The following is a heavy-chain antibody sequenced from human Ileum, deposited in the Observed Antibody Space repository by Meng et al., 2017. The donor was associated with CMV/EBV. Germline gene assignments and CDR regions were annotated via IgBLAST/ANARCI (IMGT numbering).Heavy chain of an antibody. CDR2: ISSSSSYI. Sequence: FSSYSMNGVRQAPGKGLEWVSSISSSSSYIYYADSVKGRFTISRDNAKNSLYLQMNSLRAEDTAVYYCARDLVGSGSYYNRNNWFDPWGQGTLVTVSS. V-gene: IGHV3-21*01. CDR3: ARDLVGSGSYYNRNNWFDP. J-gene: IGHJ5*02. D-gene: IGHD3-10*01. CDR1: FSSYS.